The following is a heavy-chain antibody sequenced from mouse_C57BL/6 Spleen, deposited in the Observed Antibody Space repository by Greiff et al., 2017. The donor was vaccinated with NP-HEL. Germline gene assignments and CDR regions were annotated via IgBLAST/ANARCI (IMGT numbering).Heavy chain of an antibody. CDR3: ARWDWDQYYFDY. J-gene: IGHJ2*01. CDR1: GYTFTSYG. D-gene: IGHD4-1*01. Sequence: VQLVESGAELARPGASVKLSCKASGYTFTSYGISWVKQRTGQGLEWIGEIYPRSGNTYYNEKFKGKATLTADKSSSTAYMELRSLTSEDSAVYFCARWDWDQYYFDYWGQGTTLTVSS. CDR2: IYPRSGNT. V-gene: IGHV1-81*01.